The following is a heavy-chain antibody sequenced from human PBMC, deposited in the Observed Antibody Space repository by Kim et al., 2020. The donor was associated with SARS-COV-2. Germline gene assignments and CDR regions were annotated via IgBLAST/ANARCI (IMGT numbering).Heavy chain of an antibody. V-gene: IGHV4-59*01. CDR3: ATMYSSSWSGLLGLAFDI. J-gene: IGHJ3*02. D-gene: IGHD6-13*01. Sequence: KSRVTISVDTSKSQFSLKLSSVTAADTAVYYCATMYSSSWSGLLGLAFDIWGQGTMVTVSS.